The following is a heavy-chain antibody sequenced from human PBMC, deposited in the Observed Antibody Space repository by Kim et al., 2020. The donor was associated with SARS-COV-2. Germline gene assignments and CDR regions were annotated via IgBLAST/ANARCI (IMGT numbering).Heavy chain of an antibody. J-gene: IGHJ6*02. CDR2: IWYDGSNK. CDR1: GFTFSSYG. CDR3: AKAMLGPYSYGLYYYYGMDV. V-gene: IGHV3-33*06. D-gene: IGHD5-18*01. Sequence: GGSLRLSCAASGFTFSSYGMHWVRQAPGKGLEWVAVIWYDGSNKYYADSVKGRFTISRDNSKNTLYLQMNGLRAEDTAVYYCAKAMLGPYSYGLYYYYGMDVWGQGTTVTVSS.